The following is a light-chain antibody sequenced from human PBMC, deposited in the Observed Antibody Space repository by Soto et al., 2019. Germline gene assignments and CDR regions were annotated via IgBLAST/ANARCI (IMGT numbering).Light chain of an antibody. CDR3: ISYTTSTTVI. Sequence: QSALTQPASVSGSPGQSITISCTGTSSDVGDHNSVSCYQQQPGKAPKLMIYAVSNRPSGVSNRFSGSKSGNTPSLTISGLQAEHEAYYYCISYTTSTTVIFGGGTKLTVL. CDR1: SSDVGDHNS. J-gene: IGLJ2*01. V-gene: IGLV2-14*03. CDR2: AVS.